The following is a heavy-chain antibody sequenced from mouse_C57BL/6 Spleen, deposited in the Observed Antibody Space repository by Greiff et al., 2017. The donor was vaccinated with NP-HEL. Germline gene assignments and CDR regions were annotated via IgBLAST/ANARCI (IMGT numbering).Heavy chain of an antibody. Sequence: VQLQQSGPELVKPGASVKISCKASGYAFSSSWMNWVKQRPGKGLEWIGRIYPGDGDTNYNGTFKGKATLTADKSSSTAYMQLSSLTSEDSAVYFCARRGVYAMDYWGQGTSVTVSS. V-gene: IGHV1-82*01. CDR3: ARRGVYAMDY. CDR1: GYAFSSSW. J-gene: IGHJ4*01. CDR2: IYPGDGDT.